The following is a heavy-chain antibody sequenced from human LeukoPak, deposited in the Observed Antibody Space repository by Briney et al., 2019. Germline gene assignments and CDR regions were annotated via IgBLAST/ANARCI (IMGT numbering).Heavy chain of an antibody. V-gene: IGHV3-30-3*01. J-gene: IGHJ4*02. CDR2: ISYDGSNK. CDR3: ASSHYDSSACYFDY. D-gene: IGHD3-22*01. Sequence: PGGSLRLSCAASGFTFSSYAMHWVRQAPGKGLEWVAVISYDGSNKYYADSVKGRFTISRDNARNSLYLQMNSLRAEDTAVYYCASSHYDSSACYFDYWGQGTLVTVSS. CDR1: GFTFSSYA.